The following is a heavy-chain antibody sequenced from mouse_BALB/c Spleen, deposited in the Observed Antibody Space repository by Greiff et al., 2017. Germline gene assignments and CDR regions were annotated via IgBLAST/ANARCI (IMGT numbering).Heavy chain of an antibody. V-gene: IGHV1-18*01. CDR1: GYTFTDYN. Sequence: EVQLQQSGPELVKPGASVKISCKASGYTFTDYNMDWVKQSHGKSLEWIGDINPNNGGTIYNQKFKGKATLTVDKSSSTAYMRLRRLTSEDTAVYYCDRTGNAMDYWGQGTSVTVSS. CDR2: INPNNGGT. D-gene: IGHD4-1*01. CDR3: DRTGNAMDY. J-gene: IGHJ4*01.